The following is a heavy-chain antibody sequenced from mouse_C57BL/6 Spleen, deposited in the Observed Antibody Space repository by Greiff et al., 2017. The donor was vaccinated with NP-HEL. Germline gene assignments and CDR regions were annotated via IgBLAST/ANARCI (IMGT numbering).Heavy chain of an antibody. J-gene: IGHJ4*01. D-gene: IGHD2-5*01. Sequence: QVQLQQPGAELVMPGASVKLSCKASGYTFTSYWMHWVKQRPGQGLEWIGEIDPSDSYTNYNQKFKGKSTLTVVQSSSTAYMQLSSLTSEDSAVYYCARPDYSNYAGAMDYWGQGTSVTVSS. CDR1: GYTFTSYW. CDR3: ARPDYSNYAGAMDY. CDR2: IDPSDSYT. V-gene: IGHV1-69*01.